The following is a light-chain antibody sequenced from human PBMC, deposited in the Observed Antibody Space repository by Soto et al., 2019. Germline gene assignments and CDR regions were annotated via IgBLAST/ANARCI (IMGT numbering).Light chain of an antibody. J-gene: IGKJ3*01. CDR1: QSISSW. V-gene: IGKV1-5*03. Sequence: DIPMTQSPSTLSAFVGDRVTITCRASQSISSWLAWYQQKPGKAPKLLIYKASSLESGVPSRFSGSGSGTEFTLTISSLQPDDFATYYCQQYNTWVTFGPGTKVHIK. CDR2: KAS. CDR3: QQYNTWVT.